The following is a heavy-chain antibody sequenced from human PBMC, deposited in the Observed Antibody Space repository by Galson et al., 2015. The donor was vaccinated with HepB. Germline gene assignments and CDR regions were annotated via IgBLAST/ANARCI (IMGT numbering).Heavy chain of an antibody. CDR1: GFSLRTSGVN. V-gene: IGHV2-5*02. Sequence: PALVKPTQTLTLTCTLSGFSLRTSGVNVGWIRQPPGKALEWLALIFWDDDKRYSSSLKSRLTITKDTSKNQVVLTMTNMDPVDTATYYCARDTAMGILWGQGTLVTVSS. J-gene: IGHJ4*02. CDR2: IFWDDDK. D-gene: IGHD5-18*01. CDR3: ARDTAMGIL.